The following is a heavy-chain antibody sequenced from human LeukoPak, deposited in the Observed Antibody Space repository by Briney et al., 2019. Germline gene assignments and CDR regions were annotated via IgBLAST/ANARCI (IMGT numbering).Heavy chain of an antibody. D-gene: IGHD3-16*01. CDR2: IGASGGTT. Sequence: GGSLRLSCAGSGFTFSNYAMTWVRQAPGKGLEWVSVIGASGGTTYYADSVKGRFTISRDNSKGTLYLQMNSLRAEDTALYYCAKDLMAPYYDYVWGSYVPSLGYWGQGTLVTVSS. CDR3: AKDLMAPYYDYVWGSYVPSLGY. J-gene: IGHJ4*02. V-gene: IGHV3-23*01. CDR1: GFTFSNYA.